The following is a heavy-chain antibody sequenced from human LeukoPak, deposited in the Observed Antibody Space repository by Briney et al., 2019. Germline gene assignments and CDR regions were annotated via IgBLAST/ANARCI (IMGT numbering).Heavy chain of an antibody. Sequence: PSETLSLTCAVYGGSFSGYYWSWIRQPPGKGLEWIGEINHSGSTNYNPSLKSRVTISVDTSKNQFSLKLSSVTAADTAVYCCATSSGLYGDYDYYYYYGMDVWGKGTTVTVSS. J-gene: IGHJ6*04. CDR3: ATSSGLYGDYDYYYYYGMDV. D-gene: IGHD4-17*01. V-gene: IGHV4-34*01. CDR1: GGSFSGYY. CDR2: INHSGST.